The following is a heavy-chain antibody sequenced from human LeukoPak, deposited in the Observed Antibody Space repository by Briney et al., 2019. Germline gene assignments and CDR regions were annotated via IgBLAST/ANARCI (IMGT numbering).Heavy chain of an antibody. D-gene: IGHD2-8*01. J-gene: IGHJ3*02. Sequence: PSETLSLTCTVSGGSVSSGTYYWNWIRQPPGKGLEWIGCIYYSGSTNYNPSLKSRVTVSVDTSKNQCSLKLNSVTTADTAVYYCTRSTNLEAFDIWGQGTMVTVSS. V-gene: IGHV4-61*01. CDR1: GGSVSSGTYY. CDR3: TRSTNLEAFDI. CDR2: IYYSGST.